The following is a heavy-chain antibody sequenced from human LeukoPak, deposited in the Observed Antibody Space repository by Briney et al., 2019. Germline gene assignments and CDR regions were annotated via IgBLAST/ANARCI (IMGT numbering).Heavy chain of an antibody. CDR2: IYYSGST. V-gene: IGHV4-39*01. CDR1: GGSISSSSYY. CDR3: ARRSLSIAGQFDY. D-gene: IGHD6-6*01. J-gene: IGHJ4*02. Sequence: PSETLSLTCTVSGGSISSSSYYWGWIRQPPGKGLEWTGSIYYSGSTYYNPSLKSRVTISVDTSKNQFSLKLSSVTAADTAVYYCARRSLSIAGQFDYWGQGTLVTVSS.